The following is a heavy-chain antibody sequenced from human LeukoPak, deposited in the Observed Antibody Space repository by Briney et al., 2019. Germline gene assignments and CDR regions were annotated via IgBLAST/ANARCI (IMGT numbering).Heavy chain of an antibody. V-gene: IGHV3-21*01. Sequence: GGSLRLSCAASGFTFSSYSMNWVRQAPGKGLEWVSSISSSSSYIYYADSVKGRFTIPRDNAKNSLYLQMNSLRAEDTAVYYCARETTYYYDSSGYGPLDYWGQGTLVTVSS. CDR2: ISSSSSYI. CDR1: GFTFSSYS. CDR3: ARETTYYYDSSGYGPLDY. D-gene: IGHD3-22*01. J-gene: IGHJ4*02.